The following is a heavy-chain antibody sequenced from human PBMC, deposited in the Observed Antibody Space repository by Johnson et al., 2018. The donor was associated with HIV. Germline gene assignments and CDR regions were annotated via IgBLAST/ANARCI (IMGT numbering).Heavy chain of an antibody. CDR3: AREEGNYILTRGDAFDI. CDR1: GFTFRDYY. J-gene: IGHJ3*02. D-gene: IGHD3-9*01. Sequence: QMLLVESGGGLVRPGGSLRLSCAASGFTFRDYYMTWIRQAPGKGLVCVSYISSSGRTISYAVSVKGRFTISRDNAKNSLYLQMNSLSAEDTAVYYCAREEGNYILTRGDAFDIWGQGTMVTVSS. V-gene: IGHV3-11*04. CDR2: ISSSGRTI.